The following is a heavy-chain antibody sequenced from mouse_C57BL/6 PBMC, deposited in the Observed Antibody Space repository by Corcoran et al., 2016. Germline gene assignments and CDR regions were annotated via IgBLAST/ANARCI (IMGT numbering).Heavy chain of an antibody. D-gene: IGHD3-2*02. J-gene: IGHJ2*01. Sequence: EVQLQQSGPELVKPGASVKIPCKASGYTFTDYNMDWVKQSHGKSLEWIGDINPNNGGTIYNQKFKGKGTLTVDKSSSTAYMDLRSLTSEDTAVYYCARRGSAGFYYYVYWGQGTTIAFSS. CDR3: ARRGSAGFYYYVY. CDR2: INPNNGGT. CDR1: GYTFTDYN. V-gene: IGHV1-18*01.